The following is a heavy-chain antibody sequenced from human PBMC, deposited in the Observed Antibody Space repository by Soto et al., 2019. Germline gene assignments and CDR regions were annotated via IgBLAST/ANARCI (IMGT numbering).Heavy chain of an antibody. J-gene: IGHJ4*02. CDR2: INIVGGNT. CDR1: GFTFSNYA. V-gene: IGHV3-23*01. CDR3: TKNYYFDS. Sequence: VQVLESGGGLVQPGGSLRLSCAASGFTFSNYAMSWVRQAPGKALEWVSSINIVGGNTNYADSVRGRFTMSRDDSKNTVFLQMNSLRAEDTAIYYCTKNYYFDSWGQGTLITVSS.